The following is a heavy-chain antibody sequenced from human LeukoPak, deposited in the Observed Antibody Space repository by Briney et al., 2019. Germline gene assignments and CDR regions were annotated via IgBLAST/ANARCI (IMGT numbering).Heavy chain of an antibody. CDR1: GFTLSSYA. J-gene: IGHJ4*02. CDR2: ISGSGGST. CDR3: AREEGPYVVSSTYFDY. V-gene: IGHV3-23*01. Sequence: GGSLRLSCAASGFTLSSYAMSWVRQAPGRGLGWVSGISGSGGSTYYADSVKGRFTISRNNSKNTMYLQMNSLRAEDTAVYYCAREEGPYVVSSTYFDYWGQGTLVTVSS. D-gene: IGHD2-2*01.